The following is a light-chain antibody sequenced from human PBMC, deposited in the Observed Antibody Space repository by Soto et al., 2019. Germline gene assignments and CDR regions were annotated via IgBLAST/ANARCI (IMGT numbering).Light chain of an antibody. CDR3: QQSFSTPT. CDR2: GAS. Sequence: DIQVTQSPSSVSASVGDRVTITCRASQSIGIYLSWYRQKPGKAPQLLIHGASTLQGGVPSRFSGDGSGTHFTLTINSLQPEDVGTYSCQQSFSTPTFGQGTKVEIK. CDR1: QSIGIY. J-gene: IGKJ1*01. V-gene: IGKV1-39*01.